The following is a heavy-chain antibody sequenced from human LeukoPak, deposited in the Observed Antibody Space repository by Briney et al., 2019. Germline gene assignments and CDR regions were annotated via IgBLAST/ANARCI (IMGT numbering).Heavy chain of an antibody. V-gene: IGHV4-34*01. CDR1: GGSFSGYY. Sequence: PSETLSLTCAVYGGSFSGYYWSWIRQPPGKGLEWIGEINHSGSTNYNPSLKSRVTISVDTSKNQFSLKLSSVTAADTAVYYCARGPRKTMVRGVMPFDYWGQGTLVTVSS. D-gene: IGHD3-10*01. CDR3: ARGPRKTMVRGVMPFDY. CDR2: INHSGST. J-gene: IGHJ4*02.